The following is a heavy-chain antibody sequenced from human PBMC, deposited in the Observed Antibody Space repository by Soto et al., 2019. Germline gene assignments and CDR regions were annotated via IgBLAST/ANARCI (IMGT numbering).Heavy chain of an antibody. D-gene: IGHD1-26*01. CDR2: VFYSGST. CDR1: GGSISSGDSY. J-gene: IGHJ2*01. CDR3: ARAGSLGYWYFDF. Sequence: SETLSLTCTVSGGSISSGDSYWSWVRQPPGKGLEWIGYVFYSGSTYYNPSLKSRLTISVDTSKTRFSLKLSSVTAADTAVYLCARAGSLGYWYFDFWGCGTMVTVYS. V-gene: IGHV4-30-4*01.